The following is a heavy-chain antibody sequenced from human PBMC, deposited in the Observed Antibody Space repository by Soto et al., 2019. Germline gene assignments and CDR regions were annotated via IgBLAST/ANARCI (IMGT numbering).Heavy chain of an antibody. J-gene: IGHJ3*02. Sequence: SVKVSCKASGGTFSSYAISWVRQAPGQGLEWMGGIIPIFGTANYAQKFQGRVTITADESTSTAYMELSSLRSEDTAVYYCARDSRQQLVPIAFDIWGQGTMVTVSS. V-gene: IGHV1-69*13. CDR2: IIPIFGTA. CDR1: GGTFSSYA. CDR3: ARDSRQQLVPIAFDI. D-gene: IGHD6-13*01.